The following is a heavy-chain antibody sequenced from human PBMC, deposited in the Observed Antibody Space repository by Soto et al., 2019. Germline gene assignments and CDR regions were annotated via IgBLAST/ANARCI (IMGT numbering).Heavy chain of an antibody. Sequence: SETLSLTCTVSGGSISSSSYYWGWIRQPPGKGLEWIGSIYYSGGTYYNPSLKSRVTISVDTSKNQFSLKLSSVTAADTAVYYCASPHHYYDSSGYYFDAFDIWGQGTMVTVSS. CDR3: ASPHHYYDSSGYYFDAFDI. V-gene: IGHV4-39*01. D-gene: IGHD3-22*01. J-gene: IGHJ3*02. CDR2: IYYSGGT. CDR1: GGSISSSSYY.